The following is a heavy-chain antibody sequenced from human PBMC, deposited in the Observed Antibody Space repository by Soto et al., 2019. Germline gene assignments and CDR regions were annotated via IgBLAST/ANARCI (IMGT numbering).Heavy chain of an antibody. J-gene: IGHJ3*01. CDR2: IYYSGST. CDR1: GGSISSYF. Sequence: SETLSLTFTFSGGSISSYFWSWSRQPPGKGLEWIGYIYYSGSTDYNPSLKSRVTISVDTSKNQFSLKLSSVTAADTAMYYCARPRSSSRKGAFDVWGQGTMVTVSS. V-gene: IGHV4-59*08. CDR3: ARPRSSSRKGAFDV. D-gene: IGHD2-2*01.